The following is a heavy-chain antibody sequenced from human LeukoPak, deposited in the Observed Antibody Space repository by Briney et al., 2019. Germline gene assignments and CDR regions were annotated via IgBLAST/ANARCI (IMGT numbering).Heavy chain of an antibody. D-gene: IGHD3-10*01. V-gene: IGHV1-2*02. J-gene: IGHJ4*02. CDR1: GYTFTGYY. CDR3: ARDGGITMVRGVPDFDY. CDR2: INPNSGDT. Sequence: APVKVSCKASGYTFTGYYMHWVRQAPGQGLEWMGWINPNSGDTNYAQKFQGSVTMTRDTSISTAYMELSRLRSDDTAVYYCARDGGITMVRGVPDFDYWGQGTLVTVSS.